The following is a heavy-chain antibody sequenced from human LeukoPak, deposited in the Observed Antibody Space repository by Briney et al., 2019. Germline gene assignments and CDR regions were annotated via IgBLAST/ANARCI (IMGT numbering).Heavy chain of an antibody. Sequence: ASVKVSCKASGYTFTDLFLLWVRQAPAQGVEWMGWVNPKNGVTNYARNFQGRVTMTRDTSISTSYMDLGRLTSDDTAVYYCAAMASVAGKGWGQGTLVTVSS. CDR1: GYTFTDLF. D-gene: IGHD6-19*01. CDR3: AAMASVAGKG. V-gene: IGHV1-2*02. CDR2: VNPKNGVT. J-gene: IGHJ4*02.